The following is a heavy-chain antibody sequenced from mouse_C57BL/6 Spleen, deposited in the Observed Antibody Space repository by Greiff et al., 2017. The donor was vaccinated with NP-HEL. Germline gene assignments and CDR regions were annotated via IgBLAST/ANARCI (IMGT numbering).Heavy chain of an antibody. CDR1: GFSLSTSGMG. Sequence: QVTLKECGPGILQSSQTLSLTCSFSGFSLSTSGMGVSWIRQPSGTGLEWLEHISWDDDKRYNPSLKSRLTISKDTSRNQVFLKITSVDTADTATYYCARYGSSLFDYWGQGTTLTVSS. J-gene: IGHJ2*01. D-gene: IGHD1-1*01. CDR2: ISWDDDK. V-gene: IGHV8-12*01. CDR3: ARYGSSLFDY.